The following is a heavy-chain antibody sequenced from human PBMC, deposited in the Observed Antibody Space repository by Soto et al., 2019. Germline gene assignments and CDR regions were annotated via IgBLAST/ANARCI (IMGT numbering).Heavy chain of an antibody. CDR1: GFTFWNYA. CDR3: VKDWSGEKCPCMDV. J-gene: IGHJ6*02. CDR2: ISRNGDRT. Sequence: EVQLLESGGGLGQPGGSLRLSCEASGFTFWNYAMTWVRQAPGKGPEWVSGISRNGDRTYYVDSVKGRFIISRDNSENTLFLQMDSLRAEDAAIYYCVKDWSGEKCPCMDVWGQGTTVTVSS. V-gene: IGHV3-23*01. D-gene: IGHD3-3*01.